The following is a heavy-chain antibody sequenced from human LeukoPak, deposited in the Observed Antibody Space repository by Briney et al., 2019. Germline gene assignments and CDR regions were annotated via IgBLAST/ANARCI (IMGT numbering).Heavy chain of an antibody. D-gene: IGHD3-22*01. V-gene: IGHV4-34*01. CDR2: INHSGNT. CDR3: ARDRRYYDSSGYIRGFDY. CDR1: GGTFSGYY. J-gene: IGHJ4*02. Sequence: SETLSLTCAVYGGTFSGYYWSWIRQPPGKGLEWIGEINHSGNTNYNPSLKSRVTISVDKSKNQFSLKLSSVTAADTAVYYCARDRRYYDSSGYIRGFDYWGQGTLVTVSS.